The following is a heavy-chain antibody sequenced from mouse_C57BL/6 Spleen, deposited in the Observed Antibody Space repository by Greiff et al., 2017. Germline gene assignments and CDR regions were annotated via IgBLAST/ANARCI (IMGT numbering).Heavy chain of an antibody. D-gene: IGHD2-1*01. V-gene: IGHV1-64*01. CDR3: ARSDGNYFDY. J-gene: IGHJ2*01. Sequence: QVQLQQPGAELVKPGASVKLSCKASGYTFTSYWMHWVKQRPGQGLEWIGMIHPNSGSTNYNEKFKSKATLTVDKSSGTAYMQLSSLTSEDSAVYYCARSDGNYFDYWGQGTTLTVSS. CDR1: GYTFTSYW. CDR2: IHPNSGST.